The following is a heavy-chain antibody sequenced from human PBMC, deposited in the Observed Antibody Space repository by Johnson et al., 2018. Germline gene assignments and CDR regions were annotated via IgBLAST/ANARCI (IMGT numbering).Heavy chain of an antibody. CDR2: ISYDGSNK. CDR3: ARLPSDY. Sequence: VQSGGSLRLSCAVSGFTFRNYGMHWVRQAPGKGLEWVALISYDGSNKYYADSVEGRFTISRDNSKNTLYLQINSLKPEDTALYSGARLPSDYWGQGTLVTVSS. V-gene: IGHV3-30*03. CDR1: GFTFRNYG. J-gene: IGHJ4*02.